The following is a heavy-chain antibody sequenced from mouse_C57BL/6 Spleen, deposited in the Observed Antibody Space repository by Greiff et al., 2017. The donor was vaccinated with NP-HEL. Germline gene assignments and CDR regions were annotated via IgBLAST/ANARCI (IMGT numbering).Heavy chain of an antibody. V-gene: IGHV1-82*01. CDR2: IYPGDGDT. D-gene: IGHD4-1*01. CDR1: GSAFSSSW. J-gene: IGHJ2*01. CDR3: ARETGRGFFDY. Sequence: QVQLQQSGPELVKPGASVKISCKASGSAFSSSWMNWVKQRPGKGLEWIGRIYPGDGDTNYNGKFKGKATLTADKSSSTAYMQLSSLTSEDSAVYFCARETGRGFFDYWGQGTTLTVSS.